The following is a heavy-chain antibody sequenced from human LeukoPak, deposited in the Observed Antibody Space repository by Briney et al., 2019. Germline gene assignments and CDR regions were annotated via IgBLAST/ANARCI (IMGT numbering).Heavy chain of an antibody. CDR3: ARDLADIVVVVAATGHAFDI. CDR2: IIPIFGTA. J-gene: IGHJ3*02. CDR1: GGTFSSYA. D-gene: IGHD2-15*01. Sequence: SVKVSCKASGGTFSSYAISWVRQAPGQGLEWMGRIIPIFGTANYAQKFQGRVTITTDESTSTAYMELSSLRAEDTALYYCARDLADIVVVVAATGHAFDIWGQGTMVTVSS. V-gene: IGHV1-69*05.